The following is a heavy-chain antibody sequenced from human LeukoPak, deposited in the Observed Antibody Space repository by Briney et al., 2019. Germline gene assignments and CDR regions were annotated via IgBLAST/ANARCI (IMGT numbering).Heavy chain of an antibody. CDR2: ISAYNGNT. CDR1: GYTFTSYG. J-gene: IGHJ6*02. V-gene: IGHV1-18*01. Sequence: ASVKVSCKASGYTFTSYGISWVRQAPGQGLEWMGWISAYNGNTNYAQKLQGRVTMTTDTSTSTAYMELRSLRSDDTAVYYCARARESYYYYYGMDVWGQGTTVTVSS. CDR3: ARARESYYYYYGMDV.